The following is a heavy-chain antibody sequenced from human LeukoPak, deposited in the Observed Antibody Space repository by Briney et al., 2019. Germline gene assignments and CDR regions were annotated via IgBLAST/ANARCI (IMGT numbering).Heavy chain of an antibody. CDR2: INHSGST. J-gene: IGHJ6*02. V-gene: IGHV4-34*01. Sequence: SETLSLTCAVYGGSFSGYYWSWIRQPPGEGLEWIGEINHSGSTNYNPSLKSRVTISVDTSKNQFSLKLSSVTAADTAVYYCARGFHCSGGSCYSVLNYYYGMDVWGQGTTVTVSS. D-gene: IGHD2-15*01. CDR1: GGSFSGYY. CDR3: ARGFHCSGGSCYSVLNYYYGMDV.